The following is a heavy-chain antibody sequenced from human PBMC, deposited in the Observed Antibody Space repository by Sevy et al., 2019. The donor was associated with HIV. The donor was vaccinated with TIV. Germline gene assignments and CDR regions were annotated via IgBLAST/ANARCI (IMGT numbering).Heavy chain of an antibody. Sequence: SETLSLTCLVSDASITTNYWSWIRQAPGKGLEWIGYFFHSGTTNYNRSLKSRGTISGDTSKKEFSLRLTSVTAADTAVYYCARSRAYPRDSDDGFANWGQGTMVTVSS. CDR1: DASITTNY. D-gene: IGHD2-21*01. CDR3: ARSRAYPRDSDDGFAN. V-gene: IGHV4-59*01. CDR2: FFHSGTT. J-gene: IGHJ3*02.